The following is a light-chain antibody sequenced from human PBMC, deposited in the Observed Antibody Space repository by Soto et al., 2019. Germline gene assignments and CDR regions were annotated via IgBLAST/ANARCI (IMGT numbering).Light chain of an antibody. CDR1: QSVDRY. V-gene: IGKV3-11*01. CDR3: QQRSNWPPWT. CDR2: DAS. J-gene: IGKJ1*01. Sequence: EVVLTQSPDTLSLSPGETATLSCRASQSVDRYVAWYQQKVGQAPRLLIYDASNRATGIPARFSGSGSGTDFTLTISSLEPEDFAVYYCQQRSNWPPWTFGQGTKVEIK.